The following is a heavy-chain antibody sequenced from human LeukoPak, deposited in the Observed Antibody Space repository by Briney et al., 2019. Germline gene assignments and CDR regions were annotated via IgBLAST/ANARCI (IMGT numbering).Heavy chain of an antibody. CDR1: GFTFSSHG. CDR2: IWYDGSKK. J-gene: IGHJ4*02. D-gene: IGHD5-18*01. V-gene: IGHV3-33*01. CDR3: ARDWSYGAFDY. Sequence: GRSLSLSCEASGFTFSSHGMNWGRQAPGKGLEWVTGIWYDGSKKLYTDSVKGRFTISRDNSKNTLYLQMNSLRAEDTAVYYCARDWSYGAFDYWGQGTLVTVSS.